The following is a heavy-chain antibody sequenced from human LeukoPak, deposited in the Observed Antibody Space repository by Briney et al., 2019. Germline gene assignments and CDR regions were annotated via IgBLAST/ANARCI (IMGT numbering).Heavy chain of an antibody. D-gene: IGHD1/OR15-1a*01. J-gene: IGHJ3*01. CDR2: IIPIFGTA. CDR1: GGTFSSYA. Sequence: SVKVSCKASGGTFSSYAISWVRQAPGQGLEWMGGIIPIFGTANYAQKFQGRVTITADESTSTAYMELSSLRSEDTAVYYCARETVEHGAFDVWGQGTMVTVSS. V-gene: IGHV1-69*01. CDR3: ARETVEHGAFDV.